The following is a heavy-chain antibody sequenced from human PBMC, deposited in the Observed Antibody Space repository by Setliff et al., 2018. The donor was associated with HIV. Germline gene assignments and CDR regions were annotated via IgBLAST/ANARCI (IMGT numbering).Heavy chain of an antibody. V-gene: IGHV4-39*07. CDR1: GGSISSSSYY. CDR2: IYYSGST. CDR3: AAFFVTPLTTQDF. D-gene: IGHD4-17*01. J-gene: IGHJ4*02. Sequence: PSETLSLTCTVSGGSISSSSYYWGWIRQPPGKGLEWIGSIYYSGSTYYNPSLKSRVTISRDTSTNQFSLKVSSVTAADTAIYYCAAFFVTPLTTQDFWGQGTLVTVSS.